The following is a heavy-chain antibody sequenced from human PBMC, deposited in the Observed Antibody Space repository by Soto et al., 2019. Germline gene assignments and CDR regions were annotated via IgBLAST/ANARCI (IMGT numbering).Heavy chain of an antibody. Sequence: DVQLLESGGHLVQPGGSLRLSCAASGFTFSSYAMSWVRQAPGKGLEWVSSVSAGGDMTYYSDSVKGRFTISRDNSTNALFLQMNSLRIEDTALYYCARGDRGGSGSPASYYYSGLDGWGQGTTVNVS. V-gene: IGHV3-23*01. D-gene: IGHD3-10*01. J-gene: IGHJ6*02. CDR3: ARGDRGGSGSPASYYYSGLDG. CDR1: GFTFSSYA. CDR2: VSAGGDMT.